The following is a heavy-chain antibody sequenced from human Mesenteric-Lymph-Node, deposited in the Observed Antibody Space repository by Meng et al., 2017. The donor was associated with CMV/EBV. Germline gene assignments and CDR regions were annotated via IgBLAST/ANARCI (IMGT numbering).Heavy chain of an antibody. CDR1: EFTFRSYS. V-gene: IGHV3-21*04. CDR2: ISSSMSYI. J-gene: IGHJ4*02. Sequence: GESLKISCAASEFTFRSYSMNWVRQAPGKGLEWVSSISSSMSYIDYADSVKGRFTISRDNAKNSLYLQMNSLRAEDTAVYYCARRSRDYFDYWGQGTLVTVSS. D-gene: IGHD2-2*01. CDR3: ARRSRDYFDY.